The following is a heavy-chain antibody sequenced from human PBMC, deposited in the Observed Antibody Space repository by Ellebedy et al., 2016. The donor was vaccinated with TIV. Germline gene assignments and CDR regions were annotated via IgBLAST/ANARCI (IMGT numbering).Heavy chain of an antibody. D-gene: IGHD1-26*01. J-gene: IGHJ4*02. CDR1: GGTFSSYA. CDR2: IIPILGIA. CDR3: ATNSNPIVGATTLGY. V-gene: IGHV1-69*04. Sequence: AASVKVSCKASGGTFSSYAISWARQAPGQGLEWMGRIIPILGIANYAQKFQGRVTITADKSTSTAYMELSSLRSEDTAVYYCATNSNPIVGATTLGYWGQGTLVTVSS.